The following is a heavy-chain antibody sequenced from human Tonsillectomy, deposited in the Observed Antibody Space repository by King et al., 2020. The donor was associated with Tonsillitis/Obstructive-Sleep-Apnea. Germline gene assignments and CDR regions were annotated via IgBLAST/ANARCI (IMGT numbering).Heavy chain of an antibody. V-gene: IGHV1-69*01. CDR1: GCTFSTYV. J-gene: IGHJ6*03. CDR2: SVPMIGTA. CDR3: AREKPDVVVVPAPLDV. D-gene: IGHD2-2*01. Sequence: QLVQSGAEVKKPGSSGKVFCNASGCTFSTYVLSWVRQAPGQGLEWMGGSVPMIGTANSAQKFRGRVTITADESTTTAFMELSSLRYEDTAVYYCAREKPDVVVVPAPLDVWGKGTAVTVSS.